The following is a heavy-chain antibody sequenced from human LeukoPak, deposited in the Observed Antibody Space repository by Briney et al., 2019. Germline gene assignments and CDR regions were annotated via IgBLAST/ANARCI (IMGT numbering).Heavy chain of an antibody. Sequence: SETLSFTCAVYGGSFSGYYWSWIRQPPGKGLEWIGEINHSGSTNYNPSLKSRVTISVDTSKNQFSLKLSSVTAADTAVYYCARLRMDAIFGAVIISYLYYFDYWGQGTLVTVSS. CDR3: ARLRMDAIFGAVIISYLYYFDY. J-gene: IGHJ4*02. D-gene: IGHD3-3*01. V-gene: IGHV4-34*01. CDR2: INHSGST. CDR1: GGSFSGYY.